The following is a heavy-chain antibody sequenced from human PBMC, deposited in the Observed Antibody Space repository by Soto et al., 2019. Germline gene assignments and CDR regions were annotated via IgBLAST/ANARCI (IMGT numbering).Heavy chain of an antibody. V-gene: IGHV3-74*01. Sequence: GGSLRLSCAASGFTFSSYWMHWVRQAPGKGLVWVSRINSDGSSTSYADSVKGPFTISRDNAKNTLYLQMNSLRAEDTAVYYCASSLVAATLNYWGQGTLVTVSS. CDR3: ASSLVAATLNY. J-gene: IGHJ4*02. CDR1: GFTFSSYW. D-gene: IGHD2-15*01. CDR2: INSDGSST.